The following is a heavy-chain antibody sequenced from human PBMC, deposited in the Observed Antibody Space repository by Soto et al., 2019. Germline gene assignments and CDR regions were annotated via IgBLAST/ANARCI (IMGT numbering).Heavy chain of an antibody. CDR2: LYSGGST. Sequence: EVQLVETGGGLIQPGGSLRLSCAASGLTVSSNYMNWVRQAPGKGLEWVSVLYSGGSTHYAGSVKGRFIISRDNSKNTVYLQMNSLRAEDTAVYYCARDRPGDEGDAFDIWGDGTMVTVSS. D-gene: IGHD3-10*01. V-gene: IGHV3-53*02. CDR1: GLTVSSNY. J-gene: IGHJ3*02. CDR3: ARDRPGDEGDAFDI.